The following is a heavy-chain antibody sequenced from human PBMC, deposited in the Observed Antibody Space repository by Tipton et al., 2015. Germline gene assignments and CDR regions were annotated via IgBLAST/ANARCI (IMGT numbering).Heavy chain of an antibody. CDR3: VKDGYDYDSGGYSPLDY. V-gene: IGHV3-64D*08. J-gene: IGHJ4*02. Sequence: SLRLSCSAAGFTLSRYAMNWVRQAPGKGLEYVSAITTNGYSTYYADSVRGRFTISRDNSKNTLYLQMSSLRAEDTAVYYCVKDGYDYDSGGYSPLDYRGQGTLVSVSS. CDR1: GFTLSRYA. D-gene: IGHD3-22*01. CDR2: ITTNGYST.